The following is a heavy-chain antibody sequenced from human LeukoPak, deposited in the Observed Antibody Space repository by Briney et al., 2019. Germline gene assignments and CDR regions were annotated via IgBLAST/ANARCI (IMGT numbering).Heavy chain of an antibody. Sequence: ASVKVSCKASGYTFTSYDINWVRQATGQGLEWMAWMNPNSGNTGYAQKFQGRVTITRNTSISTAYMELSSLRSEDTAVYYCARGVYYDSSGQRSNWFDPWGQGTLVTVSS. CDR2: MNPNSGNT. D-gene: IGHD3-22*01. J-gene: IGHJ5*02. V-gene: IGHV1-8*03. CDR1: GYTFTSYD. CDR3: ARGVYYDSSGQRSNWFDP.